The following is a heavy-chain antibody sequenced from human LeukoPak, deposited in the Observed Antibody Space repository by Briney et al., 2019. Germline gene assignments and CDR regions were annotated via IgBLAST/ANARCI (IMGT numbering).Heavy chain of an antibody. V-gene: IGHV3-23*01. CDR3: AKGPLRSKNNRFDP. J-gene: IGHJ5*02. Sequence: PGGSLRLSCAASGFTFSSYAMTWVRQAPGKGLEWVSTISGSGASTYYADSVKGRFTISRDSSKNTLYLQMNSLRAEDTAVYYCAKGPLRSKNNRFDPWGQGTLVTVSS. CDR2: ISGSGAST. CDR1: GFTFSSYA. D-gene: IGHD4-17*01.